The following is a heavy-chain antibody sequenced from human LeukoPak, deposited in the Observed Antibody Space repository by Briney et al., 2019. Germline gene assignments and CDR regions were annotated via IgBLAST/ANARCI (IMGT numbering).Heavy chain of an antibody. Sequence: SETLSLTCTVSGGSISSGSYYWSWIRQPAGKGLEWIGRIYTSGSTNYNPSLKSRVTISVDTSKNQFSLKLSSVTAADTAVYYCARFSMSWSGYYRGLDYWGQGTPVTVSS. CDR1: GGSISSGSYY. J-gene: IGHJ4*02. CDR2: IYTSGST. V-gene: IGHV4-61*02. CDR3: ARFSMSWSGYYRGLDY. D-gene: IGHD3-3*01.